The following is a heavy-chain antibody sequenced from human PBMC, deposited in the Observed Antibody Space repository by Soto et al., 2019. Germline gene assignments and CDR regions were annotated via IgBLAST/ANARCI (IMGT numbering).Heavy chain of an antibody. V-gene: IGHV3-7*04. CDR2: IKQDGSEK. CDR3: ARDQRIQLWLLSAAFDI. Sequence: GGSLRLSCAASGFTFSSYWMSWVRQAPGKGLEWVANIKQDGSEKYYVDSVKGRFTITRDNAKNSLYLQMNSLRAEDTAVYYCARDQRIQLWLLSAAFDIWGQGTMVTVSS. D-gene: IGHD5-18*01. J-gene: IGHJ3*02. CDR1: GFTFSSYW.